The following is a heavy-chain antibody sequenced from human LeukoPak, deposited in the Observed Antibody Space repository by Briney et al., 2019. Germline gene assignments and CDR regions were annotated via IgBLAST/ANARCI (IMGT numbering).Heavy chain of an antibody. Sequence: SETLSLTCTVSGGSISSSSYYWGWIRQPPGKGLEWIGSIYYSGSTYYNPSLKSRVTISVDTSKNQFSLKLSSVTAADTAVYYCARHFRSSWYANWFDPWGQGTLVTVSS. D-gene: IGHD6-13*01. CDR1: GGSISSSSYY. V-gene: IGHV4-39*01. CDR3: ARHFRSSWYANWFDP. CDR2: IYYSGST. J-gene: IGHJ5*02.